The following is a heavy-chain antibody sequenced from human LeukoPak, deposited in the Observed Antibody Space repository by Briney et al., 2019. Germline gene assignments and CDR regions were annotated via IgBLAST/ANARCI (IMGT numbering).Heavy chain of an antibody. V-gene: IGHV4-30-2*01. CDR3: AGARITMVRGVIYYYYGMDV. D-gene: IGHD3-10*01. J-gene: IGHJ6*02. CDR2: IYHGGST. Sequence: SETLSLTCAVSGGSISSGGYSWSWIRQPPGKGLEWIGYIYHGGSTYYNPSLKSRVTISVDRSKNQFSLKLSSVTAADTAVYYCAGARITMVRGVIYYYYGMDVWGQGTTVTVSS. CDR1: GGSISSGGYS.